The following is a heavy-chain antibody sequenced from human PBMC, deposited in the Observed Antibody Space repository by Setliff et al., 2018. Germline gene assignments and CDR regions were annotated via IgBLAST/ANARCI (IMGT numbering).Heavy chain of an antibody. Sequence: ASVKVSCKASGGTFSSYAISWVRQATGQGLEWMGWMNPNSGNTGYAQKFQGRVTITRNTSISTAYMELSSLRSEDTAVYYCARRDGRSGYLGFDLWGHGSLVTVSS. CDR3: ARRDGRSGYLGFDL. CDR2: MNPNSGNT. V-gene: IGHV1-8*03. D-gene: IGHD3-22*01. CDR1: GGTFSSYA. J-gene: IGHJ4*01.